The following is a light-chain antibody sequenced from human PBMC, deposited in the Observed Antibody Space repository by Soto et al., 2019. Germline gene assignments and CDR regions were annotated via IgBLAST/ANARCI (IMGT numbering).Light chain of an antibody. CDR1: RIVRSN. CDR2: AAS. CDR3: QQYNEWPPFT. J-gene: IGKJ5*01. Sequence: EIVMTQSPATRSVSPGERATLSCRAIRIVRSNLAWYQQNPGQAPRLVIYAASTRATGIPDRFSRSVSGTEFTLTISSLQSEDFAVYYCQQYNEWPPFTFGQGTRLEIK. V-gene: IGKV3-15*01.